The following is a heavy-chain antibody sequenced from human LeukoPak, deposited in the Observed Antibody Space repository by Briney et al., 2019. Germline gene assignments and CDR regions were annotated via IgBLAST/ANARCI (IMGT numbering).Heavy chain of an antibody. J-gene: IGHJ4*02. CDR3: TTDSGSGSYPSD. Sequence: GGSLRLSCAASGFTFSNAWMSWVRRAPGKGLEWVGRIKSKTDGGTTDYAAPVKGRFTISRDDSKNTLYLQMNSLKTEDTAVYYCTTDSGSGSYPSDWGQGTLVTVSS. CDR1: GFTFSNAW. D-gene: IGHD3-10*01. V-gene: IGHV3-15*01. CDR2: IKSKTDGGTT.